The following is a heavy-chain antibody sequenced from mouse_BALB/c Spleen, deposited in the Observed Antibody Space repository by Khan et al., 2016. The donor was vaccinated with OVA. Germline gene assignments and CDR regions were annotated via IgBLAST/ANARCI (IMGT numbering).Heavy chain of an antibody. CDR2: INPHIGET. CDR1: GYSFTGYF. J-gene: IGHJ2*01. CDR3: ARIYGSDFDY. V-gene: IGHV1-20*02. Sequence: VQLQQSGPELVKPGASVKISCKASGYSFTGYFMHWVMQSHGKSLEWIGRINPHIGETFYNQKFKGKATLTVDESSSTAHMELRSLASEDSAVYFWARIYGSDFDYWGQGTTLTVSS. D-gene: IGHD1-1*01.